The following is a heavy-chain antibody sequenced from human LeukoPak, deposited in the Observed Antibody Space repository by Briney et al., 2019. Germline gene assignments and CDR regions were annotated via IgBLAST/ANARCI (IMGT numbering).Heavy chain of an antibody. J-gene: IGHJ5*02. V-gene: IGHV4-59*01. CDR1: AGISSFY. CDR3: AGSIFGYPWFDP. D-gene: IGHD3-9*01. Sequence: SETLSLTCTVSAGISSFYWNWLRQPPGKGLEWIGYVFHTGHTNYNPSLKSRVTMSIDPSKDQFSLEVTSVTAADTAVYYCAGSIFGYPWFDPWGQGTLVTVSS. CDR2: VFHTGHT.